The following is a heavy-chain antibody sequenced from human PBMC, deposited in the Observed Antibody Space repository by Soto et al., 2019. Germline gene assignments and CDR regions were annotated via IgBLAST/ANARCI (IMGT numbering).Heavy chain of an antibody. CDR3: ASEEQWLSPYYYYGMDV. Sequence: QVQLVESGGGVVQPGRSLRLSCAASGFTFSSYAMHWVRQAPGKGLEWVAIISYDGSNKYYADSVKGRFTISRDNSKNTLYLQMNSLRAEDTAVYYCASEEQWLSPYYYYGMDVWGQGTTVTVSS. D-gene: IGHD6-19*01. CDR1: GFTFSSYA. V-gene: IGHV3-30-3*01. J-gene: IGHJ6*02. CDR2: ISYDGSNK.